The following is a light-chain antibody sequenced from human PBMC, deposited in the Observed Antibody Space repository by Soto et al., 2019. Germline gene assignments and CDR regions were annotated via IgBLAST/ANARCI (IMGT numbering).Light chain of an antibody. CDR3: QQYGNSPQK. V-gene: IGKV3-20*01. CDR1: QTVSSSF. CDR2: AAS. J-gene: IGKJ1*01. Sequence: EIVLTQSPVTLSLSPGEIATLSCRASQTVSSSFLAWYQQTPGQAPRLLIYAASSRATGIPDRFSGSGSGTDFTLTISRLEPEDFAVYYCQQYGNSPQKFGQGTKVDIK.